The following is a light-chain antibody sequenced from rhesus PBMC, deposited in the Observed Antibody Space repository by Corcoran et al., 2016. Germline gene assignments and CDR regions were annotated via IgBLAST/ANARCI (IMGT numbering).Light chain of an antibody. CDR3: QQFNNSPFT. CDR2: YAF. J-gene: IGKJ3*01. V-gene: IGKV1-66*01. CDR1: QAINNY. Sequence: DIQMTQSPSSLSASVGDRVTIICPASQAINNYLSWYQQKPGKAPKPRIYYAFSLETGVPSRVSGSGSGTDYTLAISSMQPEIIATYYCQQFNNSPFTFGPGTKLDV.